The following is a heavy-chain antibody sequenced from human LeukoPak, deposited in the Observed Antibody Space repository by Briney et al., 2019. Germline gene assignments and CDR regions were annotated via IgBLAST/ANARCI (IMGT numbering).Heavy chain of an antibody. V-gene: IGHV4-4*07. Sequence: PSETLSLTCTVSGGSISSYYWSWIRQPAGKGLEWIGRIYTSGSTNYNPSLKSRVTISVDTSKNQFSLKLSSVTAADTAVYYCARVAKRYDILTGLHAFDIWGQGTMVTVSS. D-gene: IGHD3-9*01. J-gene: IGHJ3*02. CDR2: IYTSGST. CDR3: ARVAKRYDILTGLHAFDI. CDR1: GGSISSYY.